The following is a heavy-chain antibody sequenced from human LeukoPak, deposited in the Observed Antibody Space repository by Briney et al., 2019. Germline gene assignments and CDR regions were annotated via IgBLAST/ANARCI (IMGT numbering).Heavy chain of an antibody. Sequence: ASVKVSCKASGYTFTGYYMHWVRQAPGQGLEWMGWINPNSGGTNYAQKFQGRVTITRNTSISTAYMELSSLRSEDTAVYYCARGRYYYDSSGFDYWGQGTLVTVSS. CDR2: INPNSGGT. CDR3: ARGRYYYDSSGFDY. V-gene: IGHV1-2*02. J-gene: IGHJ4*02. CDR1: GYTFTGYY. D-gene: IGHD3-22*01.